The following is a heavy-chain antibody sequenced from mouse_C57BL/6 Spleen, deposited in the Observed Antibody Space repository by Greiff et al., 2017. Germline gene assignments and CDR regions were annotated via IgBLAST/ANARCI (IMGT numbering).Heavy chain of an antibody. J-gene: IGHJ3*01. CDR3: AREANYGGSEGWFAY. D-gene: IGHD1-1*01. V-gene: IGHV1-55*01. Sequence: QVQLQQPGAELVKPGASVKMSCKASGYTFTSYWITWVKQRPGQGLEWIGDIYPGSGSTNYNEKFKSKATLTVDTSSSTAYMQLSSLTSEDSAVYYCAREANYGGSEGWFAYWGQGTLVTVSA. CDR2: IYPGSGST. CDR1: GYTFTSYW.